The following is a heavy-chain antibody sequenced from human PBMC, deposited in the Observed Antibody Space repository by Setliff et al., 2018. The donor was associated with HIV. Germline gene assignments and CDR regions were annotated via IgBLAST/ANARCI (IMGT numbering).Heavy chain of an antibody. J-gene: IGHJ3*02. Sequence: ASVKVSCKASGYIFNNYALYWVRQAPGQGFEWMGWINTNTGSPTYAQGFTRRFVFSLDPSVRTAYLQITGLKAEDTAVYYCARGGDRMQIWSRFPFDIWGQGTMVTVSS. D-gene: IGHD3-10*01. V-gene: IGHV7-4-1*02. CDR1: GYIFNNYA. CDR2: INTNTGSP. CDR3: ARGGDRMQIWSRFPFDI.